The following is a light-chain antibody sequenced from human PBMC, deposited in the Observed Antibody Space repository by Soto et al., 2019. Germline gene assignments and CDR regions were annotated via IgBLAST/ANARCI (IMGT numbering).Light chain of an antibody. Sequence: EIVLTQSPATLSLSPGETATLSCRASQSVSSSLAWYQQKPGQTPRLLIYDASNRATGIPARFSGSGSGTACSLTVSNLEPEDFAVYYGQQRSSWPLTFGGGTKVEIK. V-gene: IGKV3-11*01. J-gene: IGKJ4*01. CDR2: DAS. CDR1: QSVSSS. CDR3: QQRSSWPLT.